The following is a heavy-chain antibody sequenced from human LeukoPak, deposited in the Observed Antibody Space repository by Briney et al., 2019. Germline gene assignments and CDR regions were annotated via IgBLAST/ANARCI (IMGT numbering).Heavy chain of an antibody. D-gene: IGHD6-13*01. CDR1: GFTFSSYS. J-gene: IGHJ4*02. V-gene: IGHV3-23*01. Sequence: GGSLRLSCAASGFTFSSYSMNWVRQAPGKGLEWVSAISGSGGSTYYADSVKGRFTISRDNSKNTLYLQMNSLRAEDTAVYYCARAIRIAAAEYFFDYWGQGTLVTVSS. CDR3: ARAIRIAAAEYFFDY. CDR2: ISGSGGST.